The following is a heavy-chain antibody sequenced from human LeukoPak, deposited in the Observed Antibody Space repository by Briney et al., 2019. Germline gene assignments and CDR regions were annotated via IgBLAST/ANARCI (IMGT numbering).Heavy chain of an antibody. CDR3: ARDREQGSGWEKFDF. V-gene: IGHV1-2*02. CDR2: ISPKNGGT. Sequence: ASVKVSCKASGYTFADYHIHWVRQAPGQGLEWMGWISPKNGGTNFAQNFQDRVSMTRDTSINTAYMELSRLRSDDTAVYYCARDREQGSGWEKFDFWGQGTLVTVSS. D-gene: IGHD6-19*01. CDR1: GYTFADYH. J-gene: IGHJ4*02.